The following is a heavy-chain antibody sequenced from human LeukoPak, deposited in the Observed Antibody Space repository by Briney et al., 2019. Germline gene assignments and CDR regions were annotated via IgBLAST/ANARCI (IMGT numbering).Heavy chain of an antibody. D-gene: IGHD1-26*01. CDR2: TYYRSKWYN. J-gene: IGHJ4*02. Sequence: SQTLSLTCAISGDSVSSNSAAWNWVRQSPSRGLEWLGRTYYRSKWYNDYAVSVKSRITINPDTSKNQFSLQLNSVTPEDTAVYYCARDRIVGAKTLTHFDYWGQGTLVTVSS. CDR3: ARDRIVGAKTLTHFDY. V-gene: IGHV6-1*01. CDR1: GDSVSSNSAA.